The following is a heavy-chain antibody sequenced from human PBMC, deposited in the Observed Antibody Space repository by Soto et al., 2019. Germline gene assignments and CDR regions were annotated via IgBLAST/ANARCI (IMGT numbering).Heavy chain of an antibody. CDR2: IYYSGST. J-gene: IGHJ4*02. D-gene: IGHD6-19*01. CDR3: ASSIAVAGDFDY. Sequence: SETLSLTCTVSGGSISSSSYYWGWIRQPPGKGLEWIGSIYYSGSTYYNPSPKSRVTISVDTSKNQFSLKLSSVTAADTAVYYCASSIAVAGDFDYWGQGTLVTVSS. CDR1: GGSISSSSYY. V-gene: IGHV4-39*01.